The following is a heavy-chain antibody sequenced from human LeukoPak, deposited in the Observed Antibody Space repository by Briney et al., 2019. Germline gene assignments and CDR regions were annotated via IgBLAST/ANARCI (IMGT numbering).Heavy chain of an antibody. Sequence: PGGSLTLSCAASGFTFSSYAMSWVRQAPGKGREWVSAITGTGGNTYYADSVKGRFTISRDNSKNTLYLQMNSLRAEDTAVYYCAKDAAIGQAAIPIADWGQGSLVSVS. CDR3: AKDAAIGQAAIPIAD. CDR1: GFTFSSYA. J-gene: IGHJ4*02. D-gene: IGHD2/OR15-2a*01. CDR2: ITGTGGNT. V-gene: IGHV3-23*01.